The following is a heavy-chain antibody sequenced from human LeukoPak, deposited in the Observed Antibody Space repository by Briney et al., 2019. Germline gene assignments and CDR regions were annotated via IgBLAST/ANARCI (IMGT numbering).Heavy chain of an antibody. J-gene: IGHJ4*02. Sequence: SETLSLTCSVSGGSISGYYWSWIRQLPGERLEWIGFVYHNGRTTYSPSLESRVTISVDTSRNQVSLNLRFVTAADTAVYYCARDNPYCSGGSCYSYGPWGQGTLVTVSS. CDR2: VYHNGRT. CDR1: GGSISGYY. D-gene: IGHD2-15*01. CDR3: ARDNPYCSGGSCYSYGP. V-gene: IGHV4-59*12.